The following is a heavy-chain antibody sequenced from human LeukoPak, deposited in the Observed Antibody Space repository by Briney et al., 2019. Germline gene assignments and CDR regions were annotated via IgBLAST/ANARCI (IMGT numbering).Heavy chain of an antibody. CDR1: GDSSSSASFS. V-gene: IGHV4-61*02. CDR2: IYTSGST. D-gene: IGHD5-12*01. Sequence: SQTLSLNCTVSGDSSSSASFSWSWIPPPPGNLLEWIGRIYTSGSTNYNPSLKSRVTMSVDTSKNQLSLKLSSVTAADTAVYYCARATVATILDYWGQGTLVTVSS. J-gene: IGHJ4*02. CDR3: ARATVATILDY.